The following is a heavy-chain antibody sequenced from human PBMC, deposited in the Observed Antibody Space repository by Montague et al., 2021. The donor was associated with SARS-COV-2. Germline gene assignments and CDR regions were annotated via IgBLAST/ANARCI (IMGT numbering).Heavy chain of an antibody. CDR3: ARMYVPAHGTSAASYSDY. CDR2: NTYSGRT. V-gene: IGHV4-31*03. Sequence: TLSLTCIVSGGSISGDDSYWTWIRQDPGQGLEGKGYNTYSGRTTHNVSLKIRLTISADTYDKQFSLKLASMTAADTADCYCARMYVPAHGTSAASYSDYWGRGTLVTVSS. D-gene: IGHD6-13*01. J-gene: IGHJ4*02. CDR1: GGSISGDDSY.